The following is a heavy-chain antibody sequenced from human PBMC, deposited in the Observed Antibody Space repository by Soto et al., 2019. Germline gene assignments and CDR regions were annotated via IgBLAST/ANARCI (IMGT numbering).Heavy chain of an antibody. J-gene: IGHJ6*02. Sequence: QVQLVQSGAEVKKPGASVKVSCKSSGYTFSMSGISWVRQAPGQGLEWMGWISGYNGKTNYEQKFQDRVTMTTDTSTNMADRELRSLRSDDTAGYYCAREGPRPYYYYGMDVWGQGTTVTVSS. CDR2: ISGYNGKT. V-gene: IGHV1-18*01. CDR3: AREGPRPYYYYGMDV. CDR1: GYTFSMSG.